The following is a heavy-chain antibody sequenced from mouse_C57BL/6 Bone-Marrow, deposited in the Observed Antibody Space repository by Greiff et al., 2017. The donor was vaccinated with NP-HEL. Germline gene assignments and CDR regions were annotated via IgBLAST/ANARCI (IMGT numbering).Heavy chain of an antibody. CDR2: IHPSDSDT. J-gene: IGHJ2*01. CDR1: GYTFTSYW. Sequence: QVQLQQPGAELVKPGASVKVSCKASGYTFTSYWMHWVKQRPGQGLEWIGRIHPSDSDTNYNQKFKGKATLTVDKSSSTAYMQLSSLTSEDSAVYYCAIRDYYGSSYVYYFDDWGQGTTLTVSS. V-gene: IGHV1-74*01. CDR3: AIRDYYGSSYVYYFDD. D-gene: IGHD1-1*01.